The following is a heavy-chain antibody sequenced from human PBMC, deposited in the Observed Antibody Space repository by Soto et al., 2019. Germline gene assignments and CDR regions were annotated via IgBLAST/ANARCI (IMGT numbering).Heavy chain of an antibody. Sequence: PGGPKRLRCAVSGFTLSNSWMSRIRQDTGKGLEWVGRIKSKTDGGTTDYAAPVKGRFTISRDDSKNTLYLQMNSLKTEDTAVYYCTTDAPAYYDILTGYYLSAAGDYWVQGTLVTGTS. CDR2: IKSKTDGGTT. V-gene: IGHV3-15*01. CDR1: GFTLSNSW. D-gene: IGHD3-9*01. CDR3: TTDAPAYYDILTGYYLSAAGDY. J-gene: IGHJ4*02.